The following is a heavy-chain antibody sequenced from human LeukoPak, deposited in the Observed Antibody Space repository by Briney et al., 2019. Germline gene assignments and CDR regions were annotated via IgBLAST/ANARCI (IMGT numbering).Heavy chain of an antibody. Sequence: ASVKVSCKASGYIFGTYAMIWVRQAPGQGRELMGWVNTNTGNPTYAQGFTGRFVFSLDTSVSTAYLQISSLKAEDTAVYYCARDYTLTLGTTTYFQHWGQGTLVTVSS. CDR2: VNTNTGNP. J-gene: IGHJ1*01. V-gene: IGHV7-4-1*02. D-gene: IGHD1-7*01. CDR1: GYIFGTYA. CDR3: ARDYTLTLGTTTYFQH.